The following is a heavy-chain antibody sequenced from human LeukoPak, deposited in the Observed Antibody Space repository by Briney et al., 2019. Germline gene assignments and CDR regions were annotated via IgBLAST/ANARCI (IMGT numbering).Heavy chain of an antibody. Sequence: PGGSLRLSCAASGFTFSSYSMNWVRQAPGKGLEWVSSISSSSSYIYYADSVKGRFTISRDNAKNSLYLQMNSLRAEDTALYYCARVRGVRFLEWLLYRHYFDYWGQGTLVTVSS. D-gene: IGHD3-3*01. CDR1: GFTFSSYS. V-gene: IGHV3-21*04. CDR3: ARVRGVRFLEWLLYRHYFDY. CDR2: ISSSSSYI. J-gene: IGHJ4*02.